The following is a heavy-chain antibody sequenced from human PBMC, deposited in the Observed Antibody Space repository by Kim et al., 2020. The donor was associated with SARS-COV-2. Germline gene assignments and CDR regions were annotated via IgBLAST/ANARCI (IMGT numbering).Heavy chain of an antibody. Sequence: SETLSLTCTVSGGSISSSSYYWGWIRQPPRKGLEWIGSIYYSGSTYYNPSLKSRVTISVDTSKNQFSLKLSSVTAADTAVYYCARGERSGWFYYWGQGTLVTVSS. J-gene: IGHJ4*02. CDR1: GGSISSSSYY. D-gene: IGHD6-19*01. CDR3: ARGERSGWFYY. CDR2: IYYSGST. V-gene: IGHV4-39*01.